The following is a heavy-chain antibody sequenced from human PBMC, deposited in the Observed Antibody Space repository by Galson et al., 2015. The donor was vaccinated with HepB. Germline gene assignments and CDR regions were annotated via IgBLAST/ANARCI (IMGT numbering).Heavy chain of an antibody. CDR2: INPSGGST. CDR3: AREPRRYFDWLLPLDAFDI. J-gene: IGHJ3*02. V-gene: IGHV1-46*01. Sequence: SVKVSCKASGYTFTSYYMHWVRQAPGQGLEWMGIINPSGGSTSYAQKFQGRVTMTRDTSTSTVYMELSSLRSEDTAVYYCAREPRRYFDWLLPLDAFDIWGQGTMVTVSS. D-gene: IGHD3-9*01. CDR1: GYTFTSYY.